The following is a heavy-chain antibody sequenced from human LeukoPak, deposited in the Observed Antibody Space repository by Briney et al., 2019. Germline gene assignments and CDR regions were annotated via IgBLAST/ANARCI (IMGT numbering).Heavy chain of an antibody. Sequence: GESLKISCRGSGYMFTSYWIGWVRQMPGKGLEWMGIINPGDSNTRYSPSFQGQVTISADRSISTAYLQWSSLKASDTAMYYCASTTGTTGWYYFDYWGQGTLVTVSS. D-gene: IGHD1-1*01. CDR1: GYMFTSYW. J-gene: IGHJ4*02. CDR2: INPGDSNT. V-gene: IGHV5-51*01. CDR3: ASTTGTTGWYYFDY.